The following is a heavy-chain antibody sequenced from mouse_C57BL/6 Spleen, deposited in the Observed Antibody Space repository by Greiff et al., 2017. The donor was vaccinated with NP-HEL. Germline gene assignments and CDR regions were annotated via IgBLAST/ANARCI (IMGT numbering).Heavy chain of an antibody. V-gene: IGHV14-3*01. J-gene: IGHJ4*01. CDR3: ARSNYYYGSSYNAMDY. Sequence: DVQLQESVAELVRPGASVKLSCTASGFNIKNTYMHWVKQRPEQGLEWIGRIDPANGNTKYAPKFQGKATITADTSSNTAYLQLSSLTSEDTAIYYCARSNYYYGSSYNAMDYWGQGTSVTVSS. CDR2: IDPANGNT. CDR1: GFNIKNTY. D-gene: IGHD1-1*01.